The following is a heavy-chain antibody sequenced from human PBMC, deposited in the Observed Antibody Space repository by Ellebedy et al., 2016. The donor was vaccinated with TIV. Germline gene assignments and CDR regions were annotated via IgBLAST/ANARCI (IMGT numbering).Heavy chain of an antibody. CDR3: VKDLGYSYGIFDY. CDR1: GFTFSSYW. V-gene: IGHV3-74*01. CDR2: INSDGSST. J-gene: IGHJ4*02. Sequence: GESLKISCAASGFTFSSYWMHWVRQAPGKGLVWVSRINSDGSSTSYADSVKGRFTISRDNSKNTLYLQMSSLRAEDTAVYYCVKDLGYSYGIFDYWGQGTLVTVSS. D-gene: IGHD5-18*01.